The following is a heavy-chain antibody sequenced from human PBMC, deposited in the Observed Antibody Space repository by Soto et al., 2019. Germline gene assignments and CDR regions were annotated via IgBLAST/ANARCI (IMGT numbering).Heavy chain of an antibody. D-gene: IGHD2-15*01. CDR1: GFTVSSNY. J-gene: IGHJ3*02. V-gene: IGHV3-66*04. CDR2: IYSGGST. Sequence: GGSLRLSCAASGFTVSSNYMSWVRQAPGKGLEWVSVIYSGGSTYYADSVKGRFTISRDNSKNTLYLQMNSLRAEDTAVYYCARQAGVDHAFAFDIWGQGTMVTVSS. CDR3: ARQAGVDHAFAFDI.